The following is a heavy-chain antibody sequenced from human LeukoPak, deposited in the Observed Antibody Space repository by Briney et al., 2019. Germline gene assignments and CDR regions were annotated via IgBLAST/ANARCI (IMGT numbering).Heavy chain of an antibody. CDR3: ARRYYGSGGFRFDP. D-gene: IGHD3-10*01. CDR2: MYYSGNT. Sequence: SQTLSLTCAVSGGSISSGGYYWSWIRQPPGKGLEWIGYMYYSGNTNYNPSLKSRVTTSVDTSKNQFSLKLSSVTAADTAVYYCARRYYGSGGFRFDPWGQGTLVTVSS. J-gene: IGHJ5*02. CDR1: GGSISSGGYY. V-gene: IGHV4-61*08.